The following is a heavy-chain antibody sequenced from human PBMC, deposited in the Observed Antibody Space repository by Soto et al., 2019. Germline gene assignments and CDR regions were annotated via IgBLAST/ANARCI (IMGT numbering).Heavy chain of an antibody. Sequence: PGGSLRLSCAASGFTVSSSYMSWVRQAPGKGLEWVSVIYSGGNTYHTESVKGRFTVSRDNSENTLYLQMNNLRDEDTAVYYCARVVTGYQYLDYWGQGILVTVSS. J-gene: IGHJ4*02. CDR2: IYSGGNT. CDR1: GFTVSSSY. D-gene: IGHD3-9*01. CDR3: ARVVTGYQYLDY. V-gene: IGHV3-53*01.